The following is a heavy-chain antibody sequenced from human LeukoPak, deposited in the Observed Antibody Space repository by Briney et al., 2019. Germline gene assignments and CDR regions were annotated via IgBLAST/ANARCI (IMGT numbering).Heavy chain of an antibody. CDR1: GGSFSGYY. CDR2: INHSGST. V-gene: IGHV4-34*01. CDR3: ARGPYYYDSSGYYYYYYYYMDV. Sequence: PSETLSLTCAVYGGSFSGYYWSWIRQPPGKGLEWIGEINHSGSTNYNPSLKSRVTISVDTSKNQFSLKLSSVTAADTAVYYCARGPYYYDSSGYYYYYYYYMDVWGKGTTVTISS. D-gene: IGHD3-22*01. J-gene: IGHJ6*03.